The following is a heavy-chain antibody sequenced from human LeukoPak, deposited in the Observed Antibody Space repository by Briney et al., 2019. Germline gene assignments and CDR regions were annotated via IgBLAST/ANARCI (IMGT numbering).Heavy chain of an antibody. V-gene: IGHV5-51*01. Sequence: GESLKISCKGSGYTFTNYWIGWVRQMPGKGLEWIGIIYPGDSDTRYSPSFQGQVTISADKSISTAYLQWGSLKASDTAMYYCARSAAFDYWGQGTLVTVSS. CDR2: IYPGDSDT. CDR1: GYTFTNYW. J-gene: IGHJ4*02. CDR3: ARSAAFDY.